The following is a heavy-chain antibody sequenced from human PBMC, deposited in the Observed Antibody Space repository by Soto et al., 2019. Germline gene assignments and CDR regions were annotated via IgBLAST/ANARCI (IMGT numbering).Heavy chain of an antibody. J-gene: IGHJ4*02. CDR3: ARGQSASVVTGDYFDY. CDR2: IIPIFGTA. CDR1: GGTFSSYA. Sequence: SVKVSCKASGGTFSSYAISWVRQAPGQGLEWMGGIIPIFGTANYAQKFQGRVTITADESTSTAYMELSSLRSEDTAVYYCARGQSASVVTGDYFDYWGQGTLVTVSS. D-gene: IGHD3-22*01. V-gene: IGHV1-69*13.